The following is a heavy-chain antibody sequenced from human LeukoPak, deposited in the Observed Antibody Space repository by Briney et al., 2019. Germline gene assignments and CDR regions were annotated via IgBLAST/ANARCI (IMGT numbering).Heavy chain of an antibody. V-gene: IGHV3-23*01. Sequence: GGSLRLSCAASGFTFSSYAMSWARQAPGKGLEWVSVISGSGASTYYADSVKGRFTISRDNSKNTLLLQMNSLRAEDTALYYCAKGVVAVAAHNWFDPWGQGTLVTVSS. CDR3: AKGVVAVAAHNWFDP. D-gene: IGHD6-13*01. CDR2: ISGSGAST. CDR1: GFTFSSYA. J-gene: IGHJ5*02.